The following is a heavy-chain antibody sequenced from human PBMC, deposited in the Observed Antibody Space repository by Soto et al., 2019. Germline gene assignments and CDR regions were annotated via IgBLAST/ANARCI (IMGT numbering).Heavy chain of an antibody. CDR3: AKRYSGYDDAFAI. D-gene: IGHD5-12*01. J-gene: IGHJ3*02. CDR1: GGSISSYY. V-gene: IGHV4-59*08. Sequence: PSETLSLTCTVSGGSISSYYWSWIRQPPGKGLEWIGYIYYSGSTNYNPSLKSRVTISVDTSKNQFSLKLSSVTAADTAVYYCAKRYSGYDDAFAIWGQGTMVTVSS. CDR2: IYYSGST.